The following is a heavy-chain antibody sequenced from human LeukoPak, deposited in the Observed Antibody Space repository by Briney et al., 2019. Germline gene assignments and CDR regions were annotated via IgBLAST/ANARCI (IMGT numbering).Heavy chain of an antibody. CDR1: GYTFTGYY. V-gene: IGHV1-2*02. D-gene: IGHD1-1*01. CDR2: INPNSGGT. CDR3: ARATGMDPVLDY. J-gene: IGHJ4*02. Sequence: VASVKVSCKASGYTFTGYYMHWVRQAPGQGLEWMGWINPNSGGTSYAQKFQGRVTMTRDTSISTAYMELSRLRSDDTAVYYCARATGMDPVLDYWGQGTLVTVSS.